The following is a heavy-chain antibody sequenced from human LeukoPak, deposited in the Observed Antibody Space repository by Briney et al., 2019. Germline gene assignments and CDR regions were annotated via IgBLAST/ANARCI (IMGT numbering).Heavy chain of an antibody. V-gene: IGHV1-8*01. CDR1: GYTFTRYD. CDR3: ARGRRRVAALGIKYYYYMDV. Sequence: ASVKVSCKASGYTFTRYDINWVRQATGQGLEWMGWMNPNSGNTGYAQKFQGRVTMTRNTSMSTAYMELSSLRSEDTAVYYCARGRRRVAALGIKYYYYMDVWGKGTTVTVSS. D-gene: IGHD2-21*01. CDR2: MNPNSGNT. J-gene: IGHJ6*03.